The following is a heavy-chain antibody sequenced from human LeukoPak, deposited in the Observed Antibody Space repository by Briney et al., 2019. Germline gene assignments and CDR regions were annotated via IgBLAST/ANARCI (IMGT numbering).Heavy chain of an antibody. D-gene: IGHD1-26*01. CDR1: GYTFTSYD. CDR2: MNPNSGNI. CDR3: ARGLSGGSYSNYFQH. J-gene: IGHJ1*01. V-gene: IGHV1-8*03. Sequence: ALVKVSCKASGYTFTSYDINWVRQATGQGLEWMGWMNPNSGNIGYAQKFQGRVTITRNTSISTAYMELSSLRSEDTAVYYCARGLSGGSYSNYFQHWGQGTLVTVSS.